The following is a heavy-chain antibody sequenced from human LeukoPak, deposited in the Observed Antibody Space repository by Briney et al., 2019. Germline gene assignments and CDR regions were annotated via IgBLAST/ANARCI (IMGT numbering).Heavy chain of an antibody. CDR2: INNVGSHI. CDR1: GFTFSSSA. D-gene: IGHD6-13*01. J-gene: IGHJ4*02. V-gene: IGHV3-21*04. Sequence: PGGSLRLSCAVSGFTFSSSAMNWIRQAPGKGLEWVSSINNVGSHIYYADSVKGRFTISRDNAKNSLYLQMNSLRAEDTSVYYCARGAAAATPFDYWGRGTLVTVSS. CDR3: ARGAAAATPFDY.